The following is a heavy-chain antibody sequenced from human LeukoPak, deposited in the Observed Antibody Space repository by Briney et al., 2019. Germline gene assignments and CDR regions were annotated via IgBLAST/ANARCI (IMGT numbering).Heavy chain of an antibody. CDR2: IRPDGSEK. J-gene: IGHJ4*02. V-gene: IGHV3-7*01. D-gene: IGHD3-16*01. Sequence: PGGSLRLSCETSGFSFSTYWMSWVRQAPGKGLEWVANIRPDGSEKYYVDSVKGRFTISRDIAKQSVFLQMTSLRVEDTAVYYCARVGVMITSDYWGQGTLVTVSS. CDR1: GFSFSTYW. CDR3: ARVGVMITSDY.